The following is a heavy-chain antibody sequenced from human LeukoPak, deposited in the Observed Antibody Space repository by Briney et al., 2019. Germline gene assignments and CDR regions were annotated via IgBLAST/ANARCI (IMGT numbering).Heavy chain of an antibody. V-gene: IGHV3-30*02. CDR3: AKDGVSAFDY. D-gene: IGHD6-13*01. CDR1: GFTFSSYG. CDR2: IRYVGSNK. Sequence: SGGTLRLSCAASGFTFSSYGMHWVRQAPGKGLEWVAFIRYVGSNKYYADSVKRRFTISRDNSKNTLYLQMNSLRAEDTAVYYCAKDGVSAFDYWGQGTLVTVSS. J-gene: IGHJ4*02.